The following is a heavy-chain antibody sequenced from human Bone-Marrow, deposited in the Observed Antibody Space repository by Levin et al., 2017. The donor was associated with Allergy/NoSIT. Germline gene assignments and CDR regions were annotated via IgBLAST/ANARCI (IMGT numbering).Heavy chain of an antibody. D-gene: IGHD2-15*01. Sequence: GGSLRLSCAASGFTFSDYAMNWVRQAPGTRLEWVSSVTGRTGNTYYAVSVKGRFTTSRDNFKNTLYLHMNSLRAEDTAVYYCAKAARGQGSGGTCYAFDSWGQGTLVTVSS. J-gene: IGHJ4*02. CDR3: AKAARGQGSGGTCYAFDS. CDR2: VTGRTGNT. V-gene: IGHV3-23*01. CDR1: GFTFSDYA.